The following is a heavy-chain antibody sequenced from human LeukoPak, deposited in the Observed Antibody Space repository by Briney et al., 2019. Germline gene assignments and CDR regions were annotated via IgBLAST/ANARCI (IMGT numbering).Heavy chain of an antibody. V-gene: IGHV3-30*03. CDR3: ARSEKMGSEVGATDWPTHGMDV. CDR2: ISYDRSNK. D-gene: IGHD1-26*01. Sequence: GGSLRLSCAASGFTFSSYGMHWVRQALGKGLERVAVISYDRSNKYYADSVKGRFTISRDNSKNTLYLQMNSLRAEDTAVYYCARSEKMGSEVGATDWPTHGMDVWGQGTTVTVSS. J-gene: IGHJ6*02. CDR1: GFTFSSYG.